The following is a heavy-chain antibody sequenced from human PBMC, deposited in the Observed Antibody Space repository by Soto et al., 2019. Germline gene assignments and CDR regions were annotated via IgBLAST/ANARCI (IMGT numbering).Heavy chain of an antibody. Sequence: EVQLVESGGGLVKPGGSLRLSCAAYGFTFSSYSMNWVRQAPGKGLEWVSSISSSSSYIYYADSVKGRLTISRDNAKNSLYLQMNSLRAEDTAVYYCARDLIIYDYGDSRRFDYWGQGTLVAVSS. CDR1: GFTFSSYS. V-gene: IGHV3-21*01. J-gene: IGHJ4*02. D-gene: IGHD4-17*01. CDR3: ARDLIIYDYGDSRRFDY. CDR2: ISSSSSYI.